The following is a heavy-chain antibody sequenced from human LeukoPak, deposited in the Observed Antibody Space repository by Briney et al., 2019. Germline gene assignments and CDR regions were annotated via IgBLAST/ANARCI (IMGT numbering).Heavy chain of an antibody. Sequence: PGGSLRLSCAASGFTFSSYGMHWVRQPQGEGLEWVAVISYDGSNKYYADSVKGRFTISRDNSKNTLYLQMNSLRAEDTAVYYCAKDNGEGSYYYGMDVWGQGTTVTVSS. CDR3: AKDNGEGSYYYGMDV. CDR2: ISYDGSNK. D-gene: IGHD4-17*01. J-gene: IGHJ6*02. CDR1: GFTFSSYG. V-gene: IGHV3-30*18.